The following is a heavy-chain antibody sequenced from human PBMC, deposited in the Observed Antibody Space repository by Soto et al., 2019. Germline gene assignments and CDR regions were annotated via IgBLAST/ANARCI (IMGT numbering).Heavy chain of an antibody. CDR3: PKDLYYYHISLDDY. Sequence: QVQLLQSGGTVVQPGRSLRLSCAGSGFTFSSYGMNWVRQAPGKGLEWVAVISNDGSNKYYADSVKGRFTISRDNSRNTLYLQMNSLRAEDTAVYYCPKDLYYYHISLDDYWGQGTLVTVSS. CDR2: ISNDGSNK. J-gene: IGHJ4*02. D-gene: IGHD3-22*01. V-gene: IGHV3-30*18. CDR1: GFTFSSYG.